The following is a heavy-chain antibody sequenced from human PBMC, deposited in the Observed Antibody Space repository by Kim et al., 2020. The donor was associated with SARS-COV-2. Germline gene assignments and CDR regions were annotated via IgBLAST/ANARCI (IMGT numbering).Heavy chain of an antibody. Sequence: GGSLRLSCAVSGSSVRSSYMTWVRQAPGKGLEWVSAIHDAGSTYYADSVKGRFTISRDIPKDTLYLQMKSLRAEDTAVYYCSSSTVGAYFDYWGQGSLVTVS. CDR2: IHDAGST. V-gene: IGHV3-53*01. J-gene: IGHJ4*02. D-gene: IGHD3-16*01. CDR1: GSSVRSSY. CDR3: SSSTVGAYFDY.